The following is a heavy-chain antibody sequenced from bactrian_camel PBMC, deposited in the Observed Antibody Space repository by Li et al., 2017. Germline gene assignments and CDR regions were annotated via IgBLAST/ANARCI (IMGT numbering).Heavy chain of an antibody. CDR3: AGDGSVWYWSVY. CDR1: GFTFSSNA. CDR2: INSGGGSS. D-gene: IGHD1*01. V-gene: IGHV3S40*01. Sequence: DVQLVESGGGSVQAGGSLRLSCEASGFTFSSNAMTWVRQAPGKGLEWVSSINSGGGSSYYADSVMGRFTISMDHAKKTVYLQMNSLKPDDTALYYCAGDGSVWYWSVYWGQGTQVTVS. J-gene: IGHJ4*01.